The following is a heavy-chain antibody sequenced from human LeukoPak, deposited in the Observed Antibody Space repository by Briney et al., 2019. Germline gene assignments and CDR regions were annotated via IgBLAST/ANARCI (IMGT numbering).Heavy chain of an antibody. V-gene: IGHV3-7*05. Sequence: GGSLRLSCAASRFTFSSYWMSWVRQAPGKGLEWVANIKQDGSEKYYMGSVKGRFTISRDNAKNSLYLQVNSLRVEDTAVYYCARWGPILRFLRAFDIWGQGTMVTVSS. J-gene: IGHJ3*02. D-gene: IGHD3-3*01. CDR1: RFTFSSYW. CDR2: IKQDGSEK. CDR3: ARWGPILRFLRAFDI.